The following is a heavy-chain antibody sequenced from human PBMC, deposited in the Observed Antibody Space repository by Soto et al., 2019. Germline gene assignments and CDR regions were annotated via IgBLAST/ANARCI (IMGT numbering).Heavy chain of an antibody. V-gene: IGHV3-7*03. Sequence: GGSQRLSCAASGFTFSSYWMSWVRQAPGKGLEWVANIKQDGSEKYYVDSVKGRFTISRDNAKNSLYLQMNSLRAEDTAVYYCARVGSGWYFGYWGQGTLVTVSS. J-gene: IGHJ4*02. D-gene: IGHD6-19*01. CDR2: IKQDGSEK. CDR3: ARVGSGWYFGY. CDR1: GFTFSSYW.